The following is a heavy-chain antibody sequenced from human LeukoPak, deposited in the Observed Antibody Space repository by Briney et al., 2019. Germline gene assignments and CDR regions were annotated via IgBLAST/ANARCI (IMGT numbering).Heavy chain of an antibody. Sequence: ASVKVSCKASGGTFSSYAISWVRQAPGQGLEWMGGIIPIFGTANYAQKFQGRVTITTDESTSTAYMELSSLRSEDTAVYYCARGRGDGYNRNYFDYWGQGTLVTVSS. D-gene: IGHD5-24*01. CDR2: IIPIFGTA. CDR1: GGTFSSYA. V-gene: IGHV1-69*05. CDR3: ARGRGDGYNRNYFDY. J-gene: IGHJ4*02.